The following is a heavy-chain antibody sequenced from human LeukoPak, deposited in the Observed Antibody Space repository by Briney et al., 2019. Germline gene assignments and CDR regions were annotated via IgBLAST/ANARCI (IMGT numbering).Heavy chain of an antibody. J-gene: IGHJ4*02. D-gene: IGHD5-12*01. V-gene: IGHV4-39*07. Sequence: SETLSLTCTVSGGSISSSSYYWGWIRQPPGKGLEWIGNIYFSGSTYHNPSLKSRVAISVDTSKNQFSLKLSSVTAADTAVYYCASLVATSSFVRDYWGQGTLVTVSS. CDR3: ASLVATSSFVRDY. CDR1: GGSISSSSYY. CDR2: IYFSGST.